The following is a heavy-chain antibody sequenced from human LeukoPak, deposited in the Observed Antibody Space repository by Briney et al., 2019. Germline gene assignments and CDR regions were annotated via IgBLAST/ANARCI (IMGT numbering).Heavy chain of an antibody. V-gene: IGHV4-39*07. CDR3: ARVGYYSGLDY. J-gene: IGHJ4*02. CDR2: IYYSGST. D-gene: IGHD3-22*01. Sequence: PSETLSLTCTVSGGSISSSSYYWGWIRQPPGKGLEWIGSIYYSGSTYYNPSLKSRVTISVDTSKNQFSLKLSSVTAADTAVYYCARVGYYSGLDYWGQGTLVTVSS. CDR1: GGSISSSSYY.